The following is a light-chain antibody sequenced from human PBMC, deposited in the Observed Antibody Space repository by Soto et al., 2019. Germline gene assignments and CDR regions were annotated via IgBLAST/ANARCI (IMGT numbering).Light chain of an antibody. CDR3: QSYDSSLSAYV. V-gene: IGLV1-40*01. J-gene: IGLJ1*01. CDR2: GNI. CDR1: SSNLGADYD. Sequence: QSVLTQPPSVSGAPVQRVTISCTRSSSNLGADYDVHWYQVLPRTAPKLLIYGNINRPSGVPDRFSGSKSATSASLAIAGLQAEDEADYYCQSYDSSLSAYVFGAGTKVTVL.